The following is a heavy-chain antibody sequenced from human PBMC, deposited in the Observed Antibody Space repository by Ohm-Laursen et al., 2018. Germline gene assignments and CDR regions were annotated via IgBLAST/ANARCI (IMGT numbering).Heavy chain of an antibody. J-gene: IGHJ4*02. Sequence: TLSLTCTVSGGSISSGGYYWSWIRQHPGKGLEWIGYIYYSGSTYYNPSLKSRVTISVDTSKNQFSLKLSSVTVADTAVYYCARVNCSSTSCHNTDYWGQGTLVTVSS. V-gene: IGHV4-31*03. CDR1: GGSISSGGYY. CDR3: ARVNCSSTSCHNTDY. CDR2: IYYSGST. D-gene: IGHD2-2*02.